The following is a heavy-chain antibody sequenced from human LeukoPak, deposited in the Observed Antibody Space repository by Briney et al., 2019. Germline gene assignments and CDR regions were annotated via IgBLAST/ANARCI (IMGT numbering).Heavy chain of an antibody. CDR3: TRLSTQLTAGNPLDI. CDR2: IYYSGGA. V-gene: IGHV4-59*08. D-gene: IGHD6-13*01. Sequence: PSETLSLTCTVSGGSISTYYWNWIRQPPGKGLEWIGYIYYSGGANYNPSLKSRVTISVDTSKNQFSLTLTSVTAGDTAVYYCTRLSTQLTAGNPLDIWGQETIVASSS. J-gene: IGHJ3*02. CDR1: GGSISTYY.